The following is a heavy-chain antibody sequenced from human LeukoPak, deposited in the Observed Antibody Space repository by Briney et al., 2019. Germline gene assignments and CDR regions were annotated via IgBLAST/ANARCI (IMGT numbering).Heavy chain of an antibody. CDR3: AAFITTKLDY. D-gene: IGHD3-22*01. Sequence: GGSLRLSCEDSGFTFRSYEMNWVRQAPGKGLEWIAYLSSSGSAFSYADSVKGRFTISRDNSRNTVILEMNTLRTEDTAVYFCAAFITTKLDYWGQGILVTVSS. V-gene: IGHV3-48*03. CDR1: GFTFRSYE. J-gene: IGHJ4*02. CDR2: LSSSGSAF.